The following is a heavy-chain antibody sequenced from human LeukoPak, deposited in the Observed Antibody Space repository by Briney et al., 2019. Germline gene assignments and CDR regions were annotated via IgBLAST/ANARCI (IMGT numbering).Heavy chain of an antibody. CDR3: AKESITMVRGVISRIFDY. J-gene: IGHJ4*02. V-gene: IGHV3-23*01. Sequence: GGSLRLSCAASGFTFSSYAMSWVRQATGKGLECVSAISGSGGSTYYADSVKGRFTISRDNSKNTLYLQMNSLRAEDTAVYYCAKESITMVRGVISRIFDYWGQGTLVTVSS. CDR1: GFTFSSYA. CDR2: ISGSGGST. D-gene: IGHD3-10*01.